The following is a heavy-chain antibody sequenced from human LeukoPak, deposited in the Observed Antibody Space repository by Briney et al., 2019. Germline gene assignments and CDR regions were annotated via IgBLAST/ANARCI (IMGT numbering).Heavy chain of an antibody. J-gene: IGHJ4*02. CDR3: AKDDSSSWFDY. D-gene: IGHD6-13*01. CDR1: GISFSHYA. CDR2: ISNDGST. V-gene: IGHV3-23*01. Sequence: GGSLRLSCAASGISFSHYAMSWVRQTPGKGLEWVSTISNDGSTYYAACVMGGFTISRDNSKNTLFLQMNSLRVGHTAVYYCAKDDSSSWFDYWGQGTLVTVSS.